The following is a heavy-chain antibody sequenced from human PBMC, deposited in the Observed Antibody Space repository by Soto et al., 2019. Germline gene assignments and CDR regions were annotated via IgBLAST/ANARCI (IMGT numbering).Heavy chain of an antibody. Sequence: PSETLSLTCAVYGGSFSGYYWSWIRQPPGKGLEWIGEINHSVSTNYNPSLKSRVTISVDTSKNQFSLKLSSVTAADTAVYYCARGDFSSHRHPNYYYYGMDVWGQGTTVTVSS. V-gene: IGHV4-34*01. CDR3: ARGDFSSHRHPNYYYYGMDV. CDR2: INHSVST. CDR1: GGSFSGYY. J-gene: IGHJ6*02. D-gene: IGHD6-6*01.